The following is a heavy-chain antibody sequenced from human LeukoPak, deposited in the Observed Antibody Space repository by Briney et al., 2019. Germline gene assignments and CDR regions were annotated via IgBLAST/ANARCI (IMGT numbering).Heavy chain of an antibody. CDR2: ISYDGSDK. V-gene: IGHV3-30*04. D-gene: IGHD2-15*01. J-gene: IGHJ4*02. Sequence: GGSLRLSCAASGFTFSNYAMHWVRQAPGKGLEWVAAISYDGSDKYYADSVKGRFTISRDNSKNTLYLQVNSLRAEDTAVYYCASRHCSGGGCYFAGADPFDYWGQGTLVTVSS. CDR1: GFTFSNYA. CDR3: ASRHCSGGGCYFAGADPFDY.